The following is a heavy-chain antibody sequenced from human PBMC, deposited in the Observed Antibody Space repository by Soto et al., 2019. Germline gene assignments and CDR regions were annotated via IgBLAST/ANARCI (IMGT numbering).Heavy chain of an antibody. J-gene: IGHJ6*02. CDR1: GGSISSGGYS. CDR2: IYHSGST. D-gene: IGHD3-16*01. CDR3: ARGGYYYGMDV. V-gene: IGHV4-30-2*01. Sequence: KPSETLSLTCAVSGGSISSGGYSWSWIRQPPGKGLEWIGYIYHSGSTYYNPSLKSRVTISVDRSKNQFSLKLSSVTAADTAVYYCARGGYYYGMDVWGQGTTVTVSS.